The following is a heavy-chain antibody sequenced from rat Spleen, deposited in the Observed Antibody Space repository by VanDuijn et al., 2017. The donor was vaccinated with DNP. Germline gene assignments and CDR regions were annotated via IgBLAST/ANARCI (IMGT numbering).Heavy chain of an antibody. V-gene: IGHV5-25*01. J-gene: IGHJ2*01. Sequence: EVQLVESGGGLVQPGRSLKLSCAASGFTFSYYYMTWVRQAPGRGLEWVATIGTTGGNRYYRDSGKGRFTISKDNAKSILYLQMESLRSEDTATYYCTRGGTYYFDYWGQGVMVTVSS. CDR3: TRGGTYYFDY. CDR1: GFTFSYYY. CDR2: IGTTGGNR.